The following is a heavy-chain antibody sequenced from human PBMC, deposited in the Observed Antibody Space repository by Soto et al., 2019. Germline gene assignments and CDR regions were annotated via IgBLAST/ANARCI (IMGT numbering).Heavy chain of an antibody. D-gene: IGHD6-6*01. CDR2: IHHSGRT. Sequence: SETLSLTCTVSGGSISSYYWSWIRQPPGKGLEWIGSIHHSGRTTYNPFLKSRVTISIDTSRNQFSLKLTSATAADTGVYYCASSSPFHYWGTGILVTVSS. V-gene: IGHV4-4*08. CDR1: GGSISSYY. CDR3: ASSSPFHY. J-gene: IGHJ4*02.